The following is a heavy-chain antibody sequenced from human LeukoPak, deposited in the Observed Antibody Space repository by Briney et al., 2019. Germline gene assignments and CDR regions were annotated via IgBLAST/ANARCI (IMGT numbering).Heavy chain of an antibody. CDR2: ISSSSSYI. Sequence: GGSLRLSCAASGFTFSSYSMNWVRQAPGKGLEWVSSISSSSSYIYYADSVKGRFTISRENAKNSLYLQMNNLRAEDTAVYYCARQMTPHGNFDYWGQGTLVTVSS. D-gene: IGHD1-26*01. CDR1: GFTFSSYS. J-gene: IGHJ4*02. V-gene: IGHV3-21*04. CDR3: ARQMTPHGNFDY.